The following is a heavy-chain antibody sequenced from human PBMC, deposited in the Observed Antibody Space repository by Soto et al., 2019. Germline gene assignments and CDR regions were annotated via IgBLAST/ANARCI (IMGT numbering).Heavy chain of an antibody. CDR2: MNPNSGNT. CDR1: GYTFTSYD. Sequence: ASVKVSCKASGYTFTSYDINWVRQATGQGLEWMGWMNPNSGNTGYAQKFQGRVTMTRDTSISTAYMELSRLRSDDTAVYYCARGRNYYDSSGYGAYYYYGMDVWGQGTTVTVSS. CDR3: ARGRNYYDSSGYGAYYYYGMDV. D-gene: IGHD3-22*01. V-gene: IGHV1-8*01. J-gene: IGHJ6*02.